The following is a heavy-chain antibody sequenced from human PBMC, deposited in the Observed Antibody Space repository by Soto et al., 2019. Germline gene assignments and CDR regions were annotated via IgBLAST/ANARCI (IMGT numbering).Heavy chain of an antibody. V-gene: IGHV2-5*01. J-gene: IGHJ4*01. CDR3: AHRLNPTSYPDTSRYYSAGSLDY. D-gene: IGHD3-22*01. CDR2: IYWNDDK. Sequence: SGPTLVNPTQTLTLTCTFSGFSLSTSGVGVGWIRQPPGKALEWLALIYWNDDKRYSPSLKSRLTITKDTSKNQVVLTMTNMDPVDTATYYCAHRLNPTSYPDTSRYYSAGSLDYSGHGTLVTVSS. CDR1: GFSLSTSGVG.